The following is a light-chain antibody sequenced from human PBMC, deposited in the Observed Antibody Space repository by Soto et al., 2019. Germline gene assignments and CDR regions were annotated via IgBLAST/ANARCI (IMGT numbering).Light chain of an antibody. CDR1: QTMSSW. CDR3: LQYSSHSWT. CDR2: KAS. V-gene: IGKV1-5*03. J-gene: IGKJ1*01. Sequence: DIQMTQSPSTLSGSVGDRVTITCRASQTMSSWLAWYQQKPGKAPKLLIYKASTLKSGVPSRFSGSGSGTEFTLTISRLQPDDVATYYCLQYSSHSWTFGQGTKVDIK.